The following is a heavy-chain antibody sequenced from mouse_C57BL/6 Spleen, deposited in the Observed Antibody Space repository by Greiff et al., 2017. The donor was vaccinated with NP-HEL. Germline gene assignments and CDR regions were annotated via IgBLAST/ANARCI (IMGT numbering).Heavy chain of an antibody. V-gene: IGHV5-9-1*02. D-gene: IGHD1-1*01. CDR2: ISSGGDYI. CDR1: GFTFSSYA. Sequence: EVQVVESGEGLVKPGGSLKLSCAASGFTFSSYAMSWVRQTPEKRLEWVAYISSGGDYIYYADTVKGRFTISRDNARNTLYLQMSSLKSEDTAMYYCTRDPLLRFPFWYFDVWGTGTTVTVSS. J-gene: IGHJ1*03. CDR3: TRDPLLRFPFWYFDV.